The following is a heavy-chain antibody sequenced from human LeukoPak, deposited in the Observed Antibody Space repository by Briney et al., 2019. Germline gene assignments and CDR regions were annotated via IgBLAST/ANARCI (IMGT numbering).Heavy chain of an antibody. Sequence: GGSLRLSCAASGFAFSSYSMSWVRQAPGKGLEWVSSINVSPAYISYADSVKGRFTISRDNAKNSLYLQMNSLRAEDTAVYYCAKDFKEAARPDWFDPWGQGTLVTVSS. D-gene: IGHD6-6*01. V-gene: IGHV3-21*04. J-gene: IGHJ5*02. CDR2: INVSPAYI. CDR1: GFAFSSYS. CDR3: AKDFKEAARPDWFDP.